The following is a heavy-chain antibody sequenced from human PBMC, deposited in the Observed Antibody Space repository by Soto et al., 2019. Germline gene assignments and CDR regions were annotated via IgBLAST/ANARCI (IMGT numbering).Heavy chain of an antibody. Sequence: PSETLSLTCTVSGGSISSYYWSWIRQPPGKGLEWIGYIYYSGSTNYNPSLKSRVTISVDTSKNQFSLKLSSVTAADTAVYYCARHPLTTVTTSSWWYFDLWGRGTLVTVSS. V-gene: IGHV4-59*08. CDR1: GGSISSYY. CDR3: ARHPLTTVTTSSWWYFDL. J-gene: IGHJ2*01. D-gene: IGHD4-17*01. CDR2: IYYSGST.